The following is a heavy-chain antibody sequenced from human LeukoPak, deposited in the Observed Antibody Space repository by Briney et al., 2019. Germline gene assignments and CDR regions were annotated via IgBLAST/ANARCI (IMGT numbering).Heavy chain of an antibody. D-gene: IGHD3-3*01. CDR2: MGAYNGDT. J-gene: IGHJ4*02. CDR3: ARGPIKIFGVVIPFDY. Sequence: ASVKVSCKASGYTLTSYGISWVRQAPGQGLEWMGWMGAYNGDTNYAQKLHGRVTMTTDTSTSTAYMELRSLRSDDTAVYYCARGPIKIFGVVIPFDYWGQGTLVTVSA. V-gene: IGHV1-18*01. CDR1: GYTLTSYG.